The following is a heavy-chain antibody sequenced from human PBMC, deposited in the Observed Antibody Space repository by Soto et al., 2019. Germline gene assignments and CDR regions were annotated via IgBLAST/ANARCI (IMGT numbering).Heavy chain of an antibody. J-gene: IGHJ4*02. CDR2: VSNDGRNE. CDR1: GFTFSVFG. V-gene: IGHV3-30*03. Sequence: VGSLRLSCAASGFTFSVFGMHWVRQAPGKGLEWVAVVSNDGRNEHYADSAWGRFTVSRDNSKNMVYLQLNSLTAEDTAFYFCAREVPISGVNYIDYWGQGTLVTVSS. D-gene: IGHD5-12*01. CDR3: AREVPISGVNYIDY.